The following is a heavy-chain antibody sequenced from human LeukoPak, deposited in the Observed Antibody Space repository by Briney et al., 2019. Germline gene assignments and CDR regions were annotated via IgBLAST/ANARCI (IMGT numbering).Heavy chain of an antibody. D-gene: IGHD2-8*01. CDR1: GYSENCYG. V-gene: IGHV1-18*01. Sequence: ASVKVSCKTSGYSENCYGITWVRQVAGQGLEWMGWISAQHGQTEYAPKSQDRVTMTTDTYTNTAYMELRSLRSDDTAVYYCAGSLGYCTSNVCYLKYWGQGTLVTVSS. J-gene: IGHJ4*02. CDR3: AGSLGYCTSNVCYLKY. CDR2: ISAQHGQT.